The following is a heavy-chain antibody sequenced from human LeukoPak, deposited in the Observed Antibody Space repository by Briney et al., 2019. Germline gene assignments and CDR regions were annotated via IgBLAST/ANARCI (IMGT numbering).Heavy chain of an antibody. Sequence: SQTLSLTCTVSGGSISSGGYYWSWIRQHPGKGLEWIGYIYYSGSTYYNPSLKSRVTISVDTSKNQFSLKLSSVTAADTAVYYCARGGTGVELLLEGVGTSFDYWGQGTLVTVSS. CDR3: ARGGTGVELLLEGVGTSFDY. CDR2: IYYSGST. V-gene: IGHV4-31*03. D-gene: IGHD1-26*01. CDR1: GGSISSGGYY. J-gene: IGHJ4*02.